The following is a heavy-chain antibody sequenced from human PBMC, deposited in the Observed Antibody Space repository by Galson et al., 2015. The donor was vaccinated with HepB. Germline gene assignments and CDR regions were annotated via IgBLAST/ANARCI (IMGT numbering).Heavy chain of an antibody. CDR3: ARDGYSSSWYVRYFEL. V-gene: IGHV3-66*01. J-gene: IGHJ2*01. D-gene: IGHD6-13*01. CDR2: IYSGGST. CDR1: GFTVSSNY. Sequence: SLRLSCAASGFTVSSNYMSWVRRAPGKGLEWVSVIYSGGSTYYADSVKGRFTISRDNSKNTLYLQMNSLRAEDTAAYYCARDGYSSSWYVRYFELCGRGTLVTFSS.